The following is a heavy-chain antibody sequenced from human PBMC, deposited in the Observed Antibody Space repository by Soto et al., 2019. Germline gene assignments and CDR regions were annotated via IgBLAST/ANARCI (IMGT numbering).Heavy chain of an antibody. D-gene: IGHD5-18*01. J-gene: IGHJ6*02. CDR1: GLTFSKYA. V-gene: IGHV3-30-3*01. CDR3: ARGSTAPI. Sequence: GGSLRPSCADSGLTFSKYAMHWVPQDPGKGLEWVAVISNDGINKYYVDSVKGRFTIHRDNSKNTLFLQMSSLRGEDTAVYYCARGSTAPIWGQGTTVTVS. CDR2: ISNDGINK.